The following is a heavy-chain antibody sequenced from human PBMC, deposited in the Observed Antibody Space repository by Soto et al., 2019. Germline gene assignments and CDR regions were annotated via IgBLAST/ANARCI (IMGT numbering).Heavy chain of an antibody. CDR3: AAVRHDWTRLVVPAATASGGMDV. J-gene: IGHJ6*02. CDR1: GFTFTSSA. D-gene: IGHD2-2*01. V-gene: IGHV1-58*01. Sequence: ASVKVSCKASGFTFTSSAVQWVRQARGQRLEWIGWIVVGSGNTNYAQKFQERVTITRDMSTSTAYMELGSLRSEDTAVYYCAAVRHDWTRLVVPAATASGGMDVWGQGTTVTVSS. CDR2: IVVGSGNT.